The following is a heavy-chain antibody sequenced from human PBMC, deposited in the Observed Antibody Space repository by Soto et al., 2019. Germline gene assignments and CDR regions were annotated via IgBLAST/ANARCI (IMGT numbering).Heavy chain of an antibody. CDR2: ISACNGNT. Sequence: ASVKVSCKASGYTFTSYGISWVRQAPGRGLEWMGWISACNGNTNYAQKLQGRVTMTTDTSTSTAYMELRSLRSDDTAVYYCARDPYSSYYYGSGSSTFDYWGQGTLVTVSS. D-gene: IGHD3-10*01. CDR3: ARDPYSSYYYGSGSSTFDY. V-gene: IGHV1-18*01. CDR1: GYTFTSYG. J-gene: IGHJ4*02.